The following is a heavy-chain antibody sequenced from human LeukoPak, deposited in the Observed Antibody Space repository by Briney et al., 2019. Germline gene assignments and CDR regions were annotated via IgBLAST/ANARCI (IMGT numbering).Heavy chain of an antibody. V-gene: IGHV1-18*01. CDR1: GYTFTSYS. D-gene: IGHD6-13*01. Sequence: ASVKVSCKTSGYTFTSYSISWVRQAPGQGLEWMGSISPYNGNTNYAQKFQGRVTMTRDMSTSTVYMELSSLRSEDTAIYYCAREGRGVPGAIAAVKGFDYWGQGTLVTVSS. J-gene: IGHJ4*02. CDR2: ISPYNGNT. CDR3: AREGRGVPGAIAAVKGFDY.